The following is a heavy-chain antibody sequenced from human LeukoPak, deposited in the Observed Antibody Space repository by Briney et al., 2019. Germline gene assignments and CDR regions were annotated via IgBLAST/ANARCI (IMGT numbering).Heavy chain of an antibody. Sequence: ASVKVSCKASGYTFTGYYMHWVRQAPGQGLEWMGWINPNSGGTNYAQKFQGRVTMTRDTSISTAYMELSRLRSDDTAVYYCARDSPYSSGWSSCYYYMDVWGKGTTVTVSS. V-gene: IGHV1-2*02. D-gene: IGHD6-19*01. CDR1: GYTFTGYY. CDR3: ARDSPYSSGWSSCYYYMDV. J-gene: IGHJ6*03. CDR2: INPNSGGT.